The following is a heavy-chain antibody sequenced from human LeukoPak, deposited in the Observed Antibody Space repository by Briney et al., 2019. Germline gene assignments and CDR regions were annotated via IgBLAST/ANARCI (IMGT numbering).Heavy chain of an antibody. J-gene: IGHJ4*02. CDR1: GFKFSTYW. CDR2: IKQDGSQK. Sequence: PGGSLRLSCAASGFKFSTYWMSWVRQAPGKGLEWVANIKQDGSQKDYVDSVKGRFTISRDSAKNSLYLQMNSLRAEDTAVYYCAKGPYYYGPETYQYFDYWGQGTLVTVSS. CDR3: AKGPYYYGPETYQYFDY. D-gene: IGHD3-10*01. V-gene: IGHV3-7*01.